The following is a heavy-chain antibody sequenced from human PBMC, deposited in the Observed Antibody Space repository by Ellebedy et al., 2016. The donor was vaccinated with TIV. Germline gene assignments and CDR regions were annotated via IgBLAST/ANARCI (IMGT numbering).Heavy chain of an antibody. Sequence: GGSLRLXXATSGFTFSKFFMSWVRQAPGRGLEWVSTISGDGRSAHSADSVRGRFTISRDNSRDTLYLQMNSLRDEDTAMYYCREGHYSDRWGPGTLATVSS. D-gene: IGHD5-24*01. CDR1: GFTFSKFF. J-gene: IGHJ4*02. CDR3: REGHYSDR. CDR2: ISGDGRSA. V-gene: IGHV3-23*01.